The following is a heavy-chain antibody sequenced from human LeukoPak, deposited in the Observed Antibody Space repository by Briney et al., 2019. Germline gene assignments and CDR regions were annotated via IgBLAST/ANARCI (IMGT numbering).Heavy chain of an antibody. CDR2: ISSDESKK. D-gene: IGHD3-10*01. CDR1: GFTFNMYA. CDR3: VRVYYYASGPFDY. J-gene: IGHJ4*02. Sequence: GGSLRLSCAASGFTFNMYAMHWVRRAPGRGREGLAFISSDESKKDHADSVKGRFTISRDNSKDTLYLQMNSLAVEDTAVYYCVRVYYYASGPFDYWGQGALVTVSS. V-gene: IGHV3-30-3*01.